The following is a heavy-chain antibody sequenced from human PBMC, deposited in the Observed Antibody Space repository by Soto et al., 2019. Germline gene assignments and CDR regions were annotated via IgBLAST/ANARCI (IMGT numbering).Heavy chain of an antibody. V-gene: IGHV4-59*01. CDR2: IYDSGST. CDR1: GGSISHFY. D-gene: IGHD3-9*01. Sequence: SETLSLTCTVSGGSISHFYWSWIRQSPGKGLEWLGYIYDSGSTSYNPSLRSRVTMSMDTSKTQFSLNLSSATAADTAVYFCAAAYYGILTGHFAFEFWAHGTMVTVSS. J-gene: IGHJ3*01. CDR3: AAAYYGILTGHFAFEF.